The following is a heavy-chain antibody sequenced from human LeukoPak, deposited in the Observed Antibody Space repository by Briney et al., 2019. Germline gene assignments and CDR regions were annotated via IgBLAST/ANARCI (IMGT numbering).Heavy chain of an antibody. CDR1: GGSISRSSNY. Sequence: SETLSLTCTVSGGSISRSSNYWGWIRQPPGKGLEWIGSMYYSGSTYYNPSLKSRVTISVDTSKNQFSLKLSSVTAADTAVYYCARATINYYDNSGYPTGAFDIWGQGTTVTVSS. CDR3: ARATINYYDNSGYPTGAFDI. J-gene: IGHJ3*02. V-gene: IGHV4-39*07. CDR2: MYYSGST. D-gene: IGHD3-22*01.